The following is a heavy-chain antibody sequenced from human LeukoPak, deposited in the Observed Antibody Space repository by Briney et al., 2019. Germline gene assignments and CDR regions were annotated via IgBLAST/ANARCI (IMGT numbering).Heavy chain of an antibody. CDR2: IYSGGST. Sequence: GGSLRLSCAASGFAFSSYAMSWVRQAPGKGLEWVSVIYSGGSTYYADSVKGRFTISRDNSKNTLYLQMNSLRAEDTAVYYCARYSGSYPDYWGQGTLVTVSS. D-gene: IGHD1-26*01. J-gene: IGHJ4*02. CDR3: ARYSGSYPDY. CDR1: GFAFSSYA. V-gene: IGHV3-53*01.